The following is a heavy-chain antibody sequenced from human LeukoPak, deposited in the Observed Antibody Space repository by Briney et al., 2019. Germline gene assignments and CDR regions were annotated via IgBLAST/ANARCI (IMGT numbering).Heavy chain of an antibody. CDR1: GGSISSYY. CDR2: IYYSGNT. J-gene: IGHJ5*02. Sequence: SETLSLTCTVSGGSISSYYWSWIRQPPGKGLEWIGYIYYSGNTNYNPSLKSRVTISVDMSKNQFSLKLSSVTAADTAVYYCARDPSPLYSGNYLGFDPWGQGTLVTVSS. CDR3: ARDPSPLYSGNYLGFDP. V-gene: IGHV4-59*01. D-gene: IGHD1-26*01.